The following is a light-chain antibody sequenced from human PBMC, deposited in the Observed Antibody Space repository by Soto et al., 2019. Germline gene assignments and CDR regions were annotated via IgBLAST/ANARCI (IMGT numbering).Light chain of an antibody. CDR1: QGISSY. J-gene: IGKJ2*01. V-gene: IGKV1-9*01. CDR3: QQLNSYRYT. CDR2: AAS. Sequence: DLQLTQSPSFLSASVGDRVTITCRASQGISSYLAWYQQKPGKAPKLLIYAASTLQSGVPSRFSGSGSGTEFTLTISSLQPEDFATYYCQQLNSYRYTFGQGTKLEIK.